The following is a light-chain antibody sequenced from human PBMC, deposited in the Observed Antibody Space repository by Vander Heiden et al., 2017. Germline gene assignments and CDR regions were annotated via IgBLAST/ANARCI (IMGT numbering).Light chain of an antibody. CDR3: QQFNNKYASA. V-gene: IGKV1D-13*01. Sequence: AILLTQSPSSLSASVGDRVTITCRASQGISNALAWYQQKPGKAPKLLIFAASSLQTGVPSRFSGSGSGTDFTLTISSLQPEDFATYYCQQFNNKYASAFAPGTRLEIK. CDR2: AAS. J-gene: IGKJ5*01. CDR1: QGISNA.